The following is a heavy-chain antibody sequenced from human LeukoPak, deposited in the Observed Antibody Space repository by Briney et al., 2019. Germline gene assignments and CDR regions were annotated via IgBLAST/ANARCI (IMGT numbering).Heavy chain of an antibody. V-gene: IGHV1-18*01. CDR3: ARDRHDYGDYRFDY. CDR2: ISAYNGNT. D-gene: IGHD4-17*01. J-gene: IGHJ4*02. Sequence: ASVKLSCKASGYTFTSYGISWVRQARGQGLEWMGWISAYNGNTNYAQKLQGRVTMTTDTSTSTAYMELRSLRSDDTAVYYCARDRHDYGDYRFDYWGQGTLVTVSS. CDR1: GYTFTSYG.